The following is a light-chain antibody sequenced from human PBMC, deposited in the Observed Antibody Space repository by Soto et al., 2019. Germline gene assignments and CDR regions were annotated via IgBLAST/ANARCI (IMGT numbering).Light chain of an antibody. J-gene: IGKJ3*01. CDR3: EQYGSSFT. Sequence: EIVLTQSPGTLSLSPGERATLSCRARQSVSSSYLAWYQQKPGQAPRLLIYGASSRATGIPDRFGGSGSGSDFTLTSSILEGEVFAGYDCEQYGSSFTLGPWTKVYIK. CDR1: QSVSSSY. CDR2: GAS. V-gene: IGKV3-20*01.